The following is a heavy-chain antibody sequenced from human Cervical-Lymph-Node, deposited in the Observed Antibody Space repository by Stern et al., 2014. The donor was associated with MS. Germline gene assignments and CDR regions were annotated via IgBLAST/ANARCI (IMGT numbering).Heavy chain of an antibody. Sequence: QLKLQESGPGLVKPSQTLCLTCNVSGDSISSGHYYWSWIRQHPGEGLEWIGYIHYSGYTYYNPSLKSRITMSVDTSENQFSLNLTSVTAADTAVYYCARERGSGSLDYWGQGTLVTVSS. CDR3: ARERGSGSLDY. CDR2: IHYSGYT. CDR1: GDSISSGHYY. D-gene: IGHD3-10*01. V-gene: IGHV4-31*03. J-gene: IGHJ4*02.